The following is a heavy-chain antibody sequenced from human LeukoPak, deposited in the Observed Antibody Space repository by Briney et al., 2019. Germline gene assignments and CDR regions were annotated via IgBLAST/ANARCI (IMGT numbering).Heavy chain of an antibody. J-gene: IGHJ4*02. CDR3: ASSGITGTMPPLYYFDY. V-gene: IGHV1-69*13. Sequence: ASVKVSCKXSGGTFSSYAISWVRQAPGQGLEWMGGIIPIFGTANYSQKFQGRVTITADESTSTAYMELSSLRSEDTAVYYCASSGITGTMPPLYYFDYWGQGTLVTVS. CDR2: IIPIFGTA. CDR1: GGTFSSYA. D-gene: IGHD1-14*01.